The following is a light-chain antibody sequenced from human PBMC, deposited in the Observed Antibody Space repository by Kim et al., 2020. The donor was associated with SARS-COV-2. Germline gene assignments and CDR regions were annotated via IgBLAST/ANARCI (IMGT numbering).Light chain of an antibody. V-gene: IGKV3-15*01. CDR3: QQYSHWPLT. CDR1: QSVSSN. Sequence: EMVMTQSPATLSVSPGERATLSCRASQSVSSNLAWYQQKPGQALRLLIYGASTRATGIPGRFSGSGSGTEFTLTISSLQSEDFAVYYCQQYSHWPLTFGGGTKVDIK. CDR2: GAS. J-gene: IGKJ4*01.